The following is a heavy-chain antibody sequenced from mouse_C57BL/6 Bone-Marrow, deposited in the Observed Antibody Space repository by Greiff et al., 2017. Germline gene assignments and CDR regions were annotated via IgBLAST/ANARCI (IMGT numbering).Heavy chain of an antibody. CDR3: ARCYYSNCPFAY. Sequence: VQLQQSGPELVQPGASVKISCKASGYTFTDYYMNWVKQSHGKSLEWIGDINPNNGGTSYNQKFKGKATLTVDKSSSTAYMELRSLTSEDSAVYYCARCYYSNCPFAYWGQGTLVTVSA. J-gene: IGHJ3*01. CDR1: GYTFTDYY. V-gene: IGHV1-26*01. CDR2: INPNNGGT. D-gene: IGHD2-5*01.